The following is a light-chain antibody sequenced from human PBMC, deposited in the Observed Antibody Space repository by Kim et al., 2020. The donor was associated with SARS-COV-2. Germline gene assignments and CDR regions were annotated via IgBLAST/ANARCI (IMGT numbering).Light chain of an antibody. Sequence: EIVLTQSPGTLSLSPGERASLSCRASQTVVSNYLAWYQQKPGQAPRLLIYDASSRATGIPDRFSGSGSGTDFTLTISRLEPEDLAVYYCQQYGSSPYTFGQGTKLEI. J-gene: IGKJ2*01. V-gene: IGKV3-20*01. CDR3: QQYGSSPYT. CDR2: DAS. CDR1: QTVVSNY.